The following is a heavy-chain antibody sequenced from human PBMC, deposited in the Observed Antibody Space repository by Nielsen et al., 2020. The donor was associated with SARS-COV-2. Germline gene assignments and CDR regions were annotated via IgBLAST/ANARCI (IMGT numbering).Heavy chain of an antibody. CDR3: ARHSNYYGSGTMSGWFDP. CDR2: IDPSDSYI. J-gene: IGHJ5*02. D-gene: IGHD3-10*01. V-gene: IGHV5-10-1*01. Sequence: GESLKISCKASGDGLSSHWISWVRQMPGKGPEWMGRIDPSDSYINYSPSFQGHVTISADKSISTAYLQWSSLKASDTAMYYCARHSNYYGSGTMSGWFDPWGQGTLVTVSS. CDR1: GDGLSSHW.